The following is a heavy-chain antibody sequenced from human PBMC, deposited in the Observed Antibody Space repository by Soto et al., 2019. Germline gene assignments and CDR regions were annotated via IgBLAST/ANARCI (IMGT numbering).Heavy chain of an antibody. CDR3: ARDDFGDYRHFDY. Sequence: ASVKVSCKASGYTFTSYGISWVRQAPGQGLEWMGWISAYNGNTNYAQKLQDRVTMTTDTSANTAYMELRSLRSEDTAVYYCARDDFGDYRHFDYWGQGTRVTVSS. J-gene: IGHJ4*02. V-gene: IGHV1-18*01. D-gene: IGHD4-17*01. CDR1: GYTFTSYG. CDR2: ISAYNGNT.